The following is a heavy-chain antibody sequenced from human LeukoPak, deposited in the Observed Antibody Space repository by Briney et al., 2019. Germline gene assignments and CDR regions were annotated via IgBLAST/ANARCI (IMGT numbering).Heavy chain of an antibody. D-gene: IGHD1-26*01. Sequence: SETLSLTCIVSGGPISSYYWSWIRQPPGKGPEWIGYISYSGSINYNPSLKSRVTISVDTSKNQFSLKLSSVTAADTAVYYCARYSYSGSDAFDIWGQGTMVTVSS. V-gene: IGHV4-59*01. CDR2: ISYSGSI. CDR3: ARYSYSGSDAFDI. CDR1: GGPISSYY. J-gene: IGHJ3*02.